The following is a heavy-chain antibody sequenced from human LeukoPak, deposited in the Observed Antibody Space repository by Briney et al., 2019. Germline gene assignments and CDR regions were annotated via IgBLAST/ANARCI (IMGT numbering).Heavy chain of an antibody. V-gene: IGHV4-59*01. CDR1: GGSISSYY. J-gene: IGHJ2*01. D-gene: IGHD3-10*01. Sequence: EASETLSLTCTVSGGSISSYYWSWIRQPPGKGLEWIGYIYYSGSTNYNPSLKSRVTISVDTSKNQFSLKLSSVTAADTAVYYCARALKEFGHHWYFDLWGRGTLVTVSS. CDR3: ARALKEFGHHWYFDL. CDR2: IYYSGST.